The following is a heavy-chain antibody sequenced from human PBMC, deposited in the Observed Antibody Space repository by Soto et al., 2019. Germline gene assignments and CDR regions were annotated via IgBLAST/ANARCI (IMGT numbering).Heavy chain of an antibody. D-gene: IGHD4-17*01. Sequence: GGSLRLSCAASGFTFSSYAMSWVRQAPGKGPEWVSAISGSGGSTYYADSVKGRFTISRDNSKNTLYLQMNSLRAEDTAVNYYAKPSRAWVVPTALLFDYWGQGTLVTVSS. CDR2: ISGSGGST. CDR3: AKPSRAWVVPTALLFDY. V-gene: IGHV3-23*01. CDR1: GFTFSSYA. J-gene: IGHJ4*02.